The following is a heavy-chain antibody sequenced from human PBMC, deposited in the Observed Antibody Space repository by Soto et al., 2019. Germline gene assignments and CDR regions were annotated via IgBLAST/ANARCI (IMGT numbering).Heavy chain of an antibody. J-gene: IGHJ4*02. Sequence: GSLRRSCAASGXTFSDCAISWVRQAPGKGLESVSGIYGNGAGIQYADSVSCRFTISIDNSKNTVYLQMNNLRAEDRAVYYCAKDVISGDGFWLMDHWGQGPLVTVS. CDR3: AKDVISGDGFWLMDH. V-gene: IGHV3-23*01. CDR2: IYGNGAGI. D-gene: IGHD2-21*02. CDR1: GXTFSDCA.